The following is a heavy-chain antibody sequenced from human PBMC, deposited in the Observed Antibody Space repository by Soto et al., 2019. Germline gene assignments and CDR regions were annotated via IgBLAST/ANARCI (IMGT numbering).Heavy chain of an antibody. V-gene: IGHV4-59*01. Sequence: SSETLSLTCTVSGGSISSYYWSWIRQPPGKGLEWIGYIFYSGSTSYNPSLKSRVTISVDTSKNQFSLELSSVTAADTAVYYCASMSGSYPYYFDYWGQGTLVTVSS. CDR3: ASMSGSYPYYFDY. CDR1: GGSISSYY. J-gene: IGHJ4*02. D-gene: IGHD1-26*01. CDR2: IFYSGST.